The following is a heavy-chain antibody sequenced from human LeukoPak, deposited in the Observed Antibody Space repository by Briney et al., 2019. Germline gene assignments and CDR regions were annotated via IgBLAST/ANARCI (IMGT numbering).Heavy chain of an antibody. CDR2: IKQDGSEK. CDR1: GFTFSNYW. V-gene: IGHV3-7*01. Sequence: GGSLRLSCAASGFTFSNYWLTWVRQAPGQGLEWVANIKQDGSEKHYVDSVKGRFTIARDNAKNSLYLQMNSLRAEDTAVYYCARDRQIAYWGKGTLVTVSS. J-gene: IGHJ4*02. CDR3: ARDRQIAY.